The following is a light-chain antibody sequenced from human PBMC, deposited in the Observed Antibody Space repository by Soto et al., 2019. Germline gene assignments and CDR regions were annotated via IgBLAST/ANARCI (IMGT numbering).Light chain of an antibody. CDR3: HQYGSSPGT. V-gene: IGKV3-15*01. CDR2: DAS. Sequence: DILLTQSPGTLSVSPGERVTLSCRASQSAISNLAWYQQKTGQTPRLLIYDASTWDTDIPARFSGSGSGTDFTLTISRLLSEDFEVYYCHQYGSSPGTFGQGTKVDIK. J-gene: IGKJ1*01. CDR1: QSAISN.